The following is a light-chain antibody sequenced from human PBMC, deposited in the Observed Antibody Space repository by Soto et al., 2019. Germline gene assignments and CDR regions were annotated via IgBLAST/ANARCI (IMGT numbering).Light chain of an antibody. CDR3: QSYGSSLSAWV. Sequence: QSVLTQPPSVSGAPGQRVTVSCTGNSSNIGSVYDVHWYQQLSGSSPRLVISVNTNRPSGVPDRFSGSKSGASASLVIAGLQADDEGTYFCQSYGSSLSAWVFGGGSKVTVL. J-gene: IGLJ3*02. CDR2: VNT. V-gene: IGLV1-40*03. CDR1: SSNIGSVYD.